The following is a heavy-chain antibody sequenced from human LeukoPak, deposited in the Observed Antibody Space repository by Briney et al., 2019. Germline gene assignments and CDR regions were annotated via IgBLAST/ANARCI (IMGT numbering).Heavy chain of an antibody. CDR2: ISGSGGCT. V-gene: IGHV3-23*01. CDR3: SRDSDTAMVYLSFDY. J-gene: IGHJ4*02. D-gene: IGHD5-18*01. CDR1: GFTLSSYA. Sequence: PGGSLRLSCAVSGFTLSSYAMSLVGLAPPTGMEGASAISGSGGCTYYADSVKARFTISTDNSNNTLYLLMNSLISDDTAAYYFSRDSDTAMVYLSFDYWGQGTLVSVSS.